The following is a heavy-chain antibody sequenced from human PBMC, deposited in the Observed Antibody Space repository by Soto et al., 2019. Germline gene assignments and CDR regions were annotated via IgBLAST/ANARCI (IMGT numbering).Heavy chain of an antibody. CDR2: IYSIGST. CDR1: GGSLSGYY. J-gene: IGHJ4*02. V-gene: IGHV4-59*08. Sequence: PSQTRSLTCTVSGGSLSGYYWSWLRQPPGKGLEWIGYIYSIGSTNYNPSLRSRVTMSIDTSQEQFSLKLSSVTATDTAVYYCARHDYYRLDRTVFASWGRGTLVTVSS. CDR3: ARHDYYRLDRTVFAS. D-gene: IGHD1-26*01.